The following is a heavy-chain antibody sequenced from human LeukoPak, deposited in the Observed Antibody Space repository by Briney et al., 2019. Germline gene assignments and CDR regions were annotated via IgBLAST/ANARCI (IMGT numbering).Heavy chain of an antibody. Sequence: SETLSLTCAVYGGSFSGYYWSWIRQPPGKGLEWIGEINHSGSTNYNPSLKSRVTISVDTSKNQFSLKLSSVTAADTAVYYCARFSRGHIVVVTAIRAFDYWGQGTLVTVS. CDR1: GGSFSGYY. CDR3: ARFSRGHIVVVTAIRAFDY. D-gene: IGHD2-21*02. V-gene: IGHV4-34*01. CDR2: INHSGST. J-gene: IGHJ4*02.